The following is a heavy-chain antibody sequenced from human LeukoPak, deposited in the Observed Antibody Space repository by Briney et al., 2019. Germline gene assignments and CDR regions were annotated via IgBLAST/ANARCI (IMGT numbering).Heavy chain of an antibody. CDR1: GYPFTDYY. CDR2: INPKTGGT. Sequence: ASVKVSCKASGYPFTDYYIYWLRQAPGQGPEWMGWINPKTGGTHFAQDFQARVTMTSDTSVSTAYLELSSLKSDDTAVYYCARGTPWFDPWGQGTLVTVSS. J-gene: IGHJ5*02. V-gene: IGHV1-2*02. CDR3: ARGTPWFDP.